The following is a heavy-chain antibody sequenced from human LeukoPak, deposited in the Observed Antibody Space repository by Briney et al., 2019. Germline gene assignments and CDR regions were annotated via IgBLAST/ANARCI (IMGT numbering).Heavy chain of an antibody. CDR1: GGSISSGGYY. D-gene: IGHD1-26*01. CDR2: IYYSEGT. J-gene: IGHJ4*02. Sequence: SETLSLTCTVSGGSISSGGYYWSWIRQHPGKGLEWIGDIYYSEGTYYNPSLKSRVTISVDTSKNQFSLKLSSVTAADTAVYYCARAPGRYEPLGYVDYWGQGTLVTVSS. CDR3: ARAPGRYEPLGYVDY. V-gene: IGHV4-31*03.